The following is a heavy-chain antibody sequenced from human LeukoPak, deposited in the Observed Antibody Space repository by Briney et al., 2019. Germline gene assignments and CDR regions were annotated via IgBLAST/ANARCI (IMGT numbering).Heavy chain of an antibody. V-gene: IGHV4-59*01. CDR3: ATDTVTTYFGY. CDR2: IYYSETT. D-gene: IGHD4-17*01. J-gene: IGHJ4*02. CDR1: GGSISNYF. Sequence: PSETLSLTCSVSGGSISNYFWSWIRQPPGKGLECIGFIYYSETTNYNPSFKSRVTISVDTSKNQFSLKLSSVTAADTAVYYCATDTVTTYFGYWGQGTLVAVSS.